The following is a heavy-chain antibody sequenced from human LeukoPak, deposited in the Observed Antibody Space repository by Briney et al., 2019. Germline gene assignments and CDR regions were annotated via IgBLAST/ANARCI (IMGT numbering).Heavy chain of an antibody. Sequence: GASVKVSCKASGYIFNRYGMSWVRQAPGQGLEWMGWISAYNGNTNYAQKLQGRVTMTTDTSTSTAYMELRSLRSDDTAVYYCARSYYDLDYWGQGTLVTVSS. D-gene: IGHD3-3*01. CDR3: ARSYYDLDY. J-gene: IGHJ4*02. CDR1: GYIFNRYG. CDR2: ISAYNGNT. V-gene: IGHV1-18*01.